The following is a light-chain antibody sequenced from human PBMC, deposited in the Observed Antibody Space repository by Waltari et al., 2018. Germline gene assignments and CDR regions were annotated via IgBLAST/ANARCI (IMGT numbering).Light chain of an antibody. CDR2: DAS. CDR3: QQCNNYPFT. CDR1: QGSSSA. V-gene: IGKV1D-13*01. J-gene: IGKJ3*01. Sequence: AIQLTQSPSSLSASVGDRVTIPCLASQGSSSALAWYQQKPGKAPKLLIYDASSLESGVPARFSGSGSGTDFTLTISSLQPEDFATYYCQQCNNYPFTFGPGTKVDIK.